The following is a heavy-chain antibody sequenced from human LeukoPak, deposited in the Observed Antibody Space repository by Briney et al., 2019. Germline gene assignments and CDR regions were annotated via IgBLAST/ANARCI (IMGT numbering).Heavy chain of an antibody. D-gene: IGHD5-24*01. V-gene: IGHV3-7*01. J-gene: IGHJ4*02. CDR3: ARGEMATIYY. Sequence: PGGSLRLSCAASGFTFSGHWMNWVRQAPGKGLEWVANINQDGSKKYYVDSVKGRFTISRDNAKNTLYLQMNSLRAEDTGVYYCARGEMATIYYWGQGTLVTVSS. CDR1: GFTFSGHW. CDR2: INQDGSKK.